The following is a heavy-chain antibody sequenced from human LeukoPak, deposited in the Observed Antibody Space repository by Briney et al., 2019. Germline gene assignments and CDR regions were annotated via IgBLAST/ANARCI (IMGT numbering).Heavy chain of an antibody. CDR3: AKVHSSVVTAIYHDAFDI. Sequence: KPGGSLRLSCAASGFTFSSYSMNWVRQAPGKGLEWVSSISSSSSYIYYADLVKGRFTISRDNAKNTLYLQMNSLRAEDTAVYYCAKVHSSVVTAIYHDAFDIWGQGTMVTVSS. J-gene: IGHJ3*02. D-gene: IGHD2-21*02. CDR1: GFTFSSYS. V-gene: IGHV3-21*04. CDR2: ISSSSSYI.